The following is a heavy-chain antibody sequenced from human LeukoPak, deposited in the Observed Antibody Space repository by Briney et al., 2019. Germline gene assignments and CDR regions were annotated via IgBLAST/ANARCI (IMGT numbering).Heavy chain of an antibody. CDR3: ARVSQSSGWSRGAFDF. Sequence: SQTLSLTCAISGDSVSSDCAAWNWIRQSPSRGLEWLGRTYYRSKWYNDYAVSVKSRITISPDTSKNQFSLQLNSVTPEDTAVYYCARVSQSSGWSRGAFDFWGQGTMVTVSS. J-gene: IGHJ3*01. V-gene: IGHV6-1*01. CDR2: TYYRSKWYN. D-gene: IGHD6-19*01. CDR1: GDSVSSDCAA.